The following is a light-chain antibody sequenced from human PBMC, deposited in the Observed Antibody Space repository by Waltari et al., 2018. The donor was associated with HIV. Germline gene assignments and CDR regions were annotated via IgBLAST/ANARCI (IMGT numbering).Light chain of an antibody. Sequence: QSALTQPASVSGSPGQSITIPCPGTGAEVGPYNYVACHQKLPDTVPKLIIYDVASRPSGVSDRFSGSKAGNTASLTISGLQAEDAGDYYCSSYTTFNTIIVGGGTKLTVL. CDR2: DVA. V-gene: IGLV2-14*03. J-gene: IGLJ2*01. CDR1: GAEVGPYNY. CDR3: SSYTTFNTII.